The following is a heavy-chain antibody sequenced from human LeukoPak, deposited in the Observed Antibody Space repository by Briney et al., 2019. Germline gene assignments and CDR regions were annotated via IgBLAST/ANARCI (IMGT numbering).Heavy chain of an antibody. D-gene: IGHD2-2*01. J-gene: IGHJ5*02. CDR1: GGSISSSSYY. CDR2: IYYSGST. V-gene: IGHV4-39*02. CDR3: ARDGGSTSLNWFDP. Sequence: PSETLSLTCTVSGGSISSSSYYWGWIRQPPGKGLEWIGSIYYSGSTYYNPSLKSRVTISVDTSKTQFSLKLSSVTAADTAVYYCARDGGSTSLNWFDPWGQGTLVTVSS.